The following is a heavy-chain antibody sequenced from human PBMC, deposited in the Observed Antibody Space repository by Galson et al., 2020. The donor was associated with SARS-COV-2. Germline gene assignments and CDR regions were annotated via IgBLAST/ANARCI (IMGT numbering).Heavy chain of an antibody. CDR3: ASAGYYYGSGSYSHYYYGMDV. Sequence: SETLSLTCAVYAGSFSGYYWSWIRQPPGKGLEWIGEINHSGSTNYNPSLKSRVTISVDTSKNQFSLKLSSVTAADTAVYYCASAGYYYGSGSYSHYYYGMDVWGQGTTVTVSS. CDR2: INHSGST. V-gene: IGHV4-34*01. J-gene: IGHJ6*02. D-gene: IGHD3-10*01. CDR1: AGSFSGYY.